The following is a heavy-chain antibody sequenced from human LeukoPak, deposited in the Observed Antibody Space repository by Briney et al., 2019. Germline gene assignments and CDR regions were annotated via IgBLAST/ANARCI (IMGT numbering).Heavy chain of an antibody. CDR1: GYTFTSYD. CDR3: ATKGRGYRPSVYYYYGMDV. CDR2: MNPNSGNT. V-gene: IGHV1-8*01. D-gene: IGHD5-18*01. Sequence: ASVKVSCKASGYTFTSYDINWVRQTAGQGLEWVGWMNPNSGNTGYAQKYQGRVTMTRTTSMSTAYMELNSLRSEGTAVYYCATKGRGYRPSVYYYYGMDVWGQGTTVTVSS. J-gene: IGHJ6*02.